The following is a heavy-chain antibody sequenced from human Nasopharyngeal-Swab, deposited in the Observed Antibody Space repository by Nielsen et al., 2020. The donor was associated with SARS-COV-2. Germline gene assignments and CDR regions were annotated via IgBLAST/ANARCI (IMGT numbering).Heavy chain of an antibody. CDR3: ARAGGTIAAAGPQIQNYYYYYGMDV. J-gene: IGHJ6*02. D-gene: IGHD6-13*01. CDR2: ISYDGSNK. CDR1: GFTFSSYG. Sequence: GGSLRLSCAASGFTFSSYGMHWVRQAPGKGLEWVAVISYDGSNKYYADSVKGRFTISRDNSKNTLYLQMNSLRAEDTAVYYCARAGGTIAAAGPQIQNYYYYYGMDVWGQGTTVTVSS. V-gene: IGHV3-30*03.